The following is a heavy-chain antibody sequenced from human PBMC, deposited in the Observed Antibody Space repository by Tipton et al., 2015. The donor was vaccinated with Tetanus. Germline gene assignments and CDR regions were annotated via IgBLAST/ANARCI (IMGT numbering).Heavy chain of an antibody. D-gene: IGHD2-2*01. Sequence: QSGPEVKKPGASVKISCKASGSTFSSYYVQWMRQAPGQGLEWVGIINPRGSSTKYAEKFQGRVTMTRDTSTSTVYMELGSLQYDDTAVYYCAGGFSRFDFWGQGTLVTVSS. CDR3: AGGFSRFDF. CDR1: GSTFSSYY. CDR2: INPRGSST. V-gene: IGHV1-46*01. J-gene: IGHJ4*02.